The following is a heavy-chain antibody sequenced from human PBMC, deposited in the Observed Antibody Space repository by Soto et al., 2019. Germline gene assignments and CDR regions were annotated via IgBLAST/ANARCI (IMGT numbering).Heavy chain of an antibody. Sequence: QVQLRESGPGLVQPSQTLSLTCTVSGVSISVGGYYWTWIRQHPEKGLEWIGFVYYTGSTFYNPSLPSRVSISVDTSKHHFSLELNSMTAANTAIYFCASDISGSKIDHWSQGTLVTVSS. CDR1: GVSISVGGYY. CDR3: ASDISGSKIDH. J-gene: IGHJ4*02. CDR2: VYYTGST. V-gene: IGHV4-31*03. D-gene: IGHD1-20*01.